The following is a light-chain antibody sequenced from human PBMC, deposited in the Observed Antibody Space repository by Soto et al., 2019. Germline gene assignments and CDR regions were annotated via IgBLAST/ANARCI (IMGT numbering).Light chain of an antibody. CDR2: GAS. J-gene: IGKJ5*01. CDR1: QSVGRDY. V-gene: IGKV3-20*01. Sequence: EFVLTQSPDTLSVSPGDRATLSCRASQSVGRDYLAWYQQKPGQAPRLLIHGASNRATGIPDRFSGSGSGTDFTLSISRLEPEDFAVYSCQQYAKSPITFGQGTRLEIK. CDR3: QQYAKSPIT.